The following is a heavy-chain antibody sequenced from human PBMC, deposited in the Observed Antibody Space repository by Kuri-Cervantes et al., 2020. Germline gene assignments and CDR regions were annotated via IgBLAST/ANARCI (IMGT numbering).Heavy chain of an antibody. CDR1: GFTFSSYA. D-gene: IGHD1-1*01. J-gene: IGHJ4*02. Sequence: GGSLRLSCAASGFTFSSYAMTWVRQAPGKGLEWVSAISGSGGSTYYADSVKGRFTISRDDSKNTAYLQMNSLKTEDTAVYYCGTPQPGTTNLDYWGQGTLVTVSS. CDR3: GTPQPGTTNLDY. V-gene: IGHV3-23*01. CDR2: ISGSGGST.